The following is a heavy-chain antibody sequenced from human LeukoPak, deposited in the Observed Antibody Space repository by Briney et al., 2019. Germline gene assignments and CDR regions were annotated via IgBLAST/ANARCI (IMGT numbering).Heavy chain of an antibody. CDR2: IYHSGST. CDR3: ARLISGSSGYYHYYYYYYYMDV. J-gene: IGHJ6*03. Sequence: SETLSLTCAVPGYSISSGYYWGWIRQPPGKGLEWIGSIYHSGSTYYNPSLKSRVTISVDPSKNQFSLKLSSVTAADTAVYYCARLISGSSGYYHYYYYYYYMDVWGKGTTVTVSS. CDR1: GYSISSGYY. D-gene: IGHD3-22*01. V-gene: IGHV4-38-2*01.